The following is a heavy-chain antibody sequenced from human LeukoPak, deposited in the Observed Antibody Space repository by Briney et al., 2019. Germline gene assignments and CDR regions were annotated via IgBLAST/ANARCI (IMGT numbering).Heavy chain of an antibody. CDR2: ISGSGGST. Sequence: GGSLRLSCAASGFTFSSYAMSWVRQAPGKGLEWVSAISGSGGSTYYADSVKGRFTISRDNSKNTLYLQVNSLRAEDTAVYYCAKDFGTYYYDSSGYSYAFDIWGQGTRVTVSS. V-gene: IGHV3-23*01. J-gene: IGHJ3*02. CDR3: AKDFGTYYYDSSGYSYAFDI. CDR1: GFTFSSYA. D-gene: IGHD3-22*01.